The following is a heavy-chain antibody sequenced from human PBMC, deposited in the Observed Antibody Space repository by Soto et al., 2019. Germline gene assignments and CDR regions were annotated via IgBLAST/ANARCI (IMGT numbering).Heavy chain of an antibody. Sequence: PSETLSLTCAVYGGSFSGYYWSWIRQPPGKGLEWIGEINHSGSTNYNPSLKSRVTISVDTSKNQFSLKLSSVTAADTAVYYCASGQGEVPAAVKYYYYYMDVWGKGPTVTVSS. D-gene: IGHD2-2*01. CDR2: INHSGST. J-gene: IGHJ6*03. V-gene: IGHV4-34*01. CDR3: ASGQGEVPAAVKYYYYYMDV. CDR1: GGSFSGYY.